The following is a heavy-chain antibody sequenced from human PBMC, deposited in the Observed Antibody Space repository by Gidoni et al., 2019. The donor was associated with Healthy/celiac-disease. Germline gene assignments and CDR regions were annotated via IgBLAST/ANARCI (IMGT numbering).Heavy chain of an antibody. CDR3: ARGRGPTGAFDI. Sequence: QVQLQQWGAGLLKPSETLSLTCAVYGGSFSGYYWSWIRQPPGKGLEWIGEINHSGSTNYNPSLKSRVTISVDTSKNQFSLKLSSVTAADTAVYYCARGRGPTGAFDIWGQGTMVTVSS. CDR1: GGSFSGYY. CDR2: INHSGST. J-gene: IGHJ3*02. V-gene: IGHV4-34*01.